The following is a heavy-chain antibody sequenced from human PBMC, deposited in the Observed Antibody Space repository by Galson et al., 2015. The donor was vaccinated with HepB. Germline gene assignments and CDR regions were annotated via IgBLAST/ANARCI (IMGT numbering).Heavy chain of an antibody. CDR1: GGTFSSYA. D-gene: IGHD4-11*01. J-gene: IGHJ6*02. V-gene: IGHV1-69*13. CDR3: ASRIMTTVTTDYYYGMDV. CDR2: IIPIFGTA. Sequence: SVKVSCKASGGTFSSYAISWVRQAPGQGLEWMGGIIPIFGTANYAQKFQGRVTITADESTSTAYMELSSLRSEDTAVYYCASRIMTTVTTDYYYGMDVWGQGTTVTVSS.